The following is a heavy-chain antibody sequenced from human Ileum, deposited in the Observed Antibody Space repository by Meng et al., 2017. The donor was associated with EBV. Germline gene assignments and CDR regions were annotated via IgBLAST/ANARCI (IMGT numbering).Heavy chain of an antibody. CDR1: GGSMSSTNW. V-gene: IGHV4-4*02. CDR2: IYHSGST. J-gene: IGHJ4*02. Sequence: QGPLAEAGPGLGKPSGPRSLTCAVAGGSMSSTNWWSWVRQPPGKGLEWIGEIYHSGSTNYNPSLKSRVSISVDKSKNQFSLKLSSVTAADTAVYYCARADKVRFDYWGQGTLVTVSS. CDR3: ARADKVRFDY.